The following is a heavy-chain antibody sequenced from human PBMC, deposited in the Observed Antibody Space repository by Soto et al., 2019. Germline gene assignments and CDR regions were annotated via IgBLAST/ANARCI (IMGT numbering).Heavy chain of an antibody. CDR1: GGSISSYY. CDR2: IYYSGNT. J-gene: IGHJ5*02. Sequence: SETLSLTCTVSGGSISSYYWTWIRQPPGKGLEWIGHIYYSGNTNYNPSLKSRVTISVDTSNNQFSLKLSSVTAADTAVYYCARHRGTGFDPWGQGTLVTVSS. V-gene: IGHV4-59*08. CDR3: ARHRGTGFDP.